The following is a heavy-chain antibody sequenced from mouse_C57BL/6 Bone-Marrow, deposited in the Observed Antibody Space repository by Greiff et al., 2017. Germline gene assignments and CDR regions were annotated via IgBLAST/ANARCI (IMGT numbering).Heavy chain of an antibody. CDR3: APITTDWYFDV. CDR1: GYTFTDYY. J-gene: IGHJ1*03. CDR2: INPYNGGT. Sequence: EVQLQQSGPVLVKPGASVKMSCKASGYTFTDYYMNWVKQSHGKSLEWIGVINPYNGGTSYNQKFKGKATLTVDKYSSTAYMELNSLTSEDSAVYYCAPITTDWYFDVWGTGTTVTVSS. D-gene: IGHD1-1*01. V-gene: IGHV1-19*01.